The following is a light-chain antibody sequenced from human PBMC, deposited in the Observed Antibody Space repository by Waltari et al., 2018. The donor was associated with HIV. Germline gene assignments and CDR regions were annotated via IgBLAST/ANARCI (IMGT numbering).Light chain of an antibody. Sequence: SSELTQDPAVSVALGQKVMITCQGDSLRNNYASWYQQKPGQAPVLVFLGKDGRPPGNPERFSGSSSRKHASLTITWAQGEEEADYYCNCRGNSGNQVLFGGGTQLTVL. V-gene: IGLV3-19*01. CDR3: NCRGNSGNQVL. J-gene: IGLJ2*01. CDR1: SLRNNY. CDR2: GKD.